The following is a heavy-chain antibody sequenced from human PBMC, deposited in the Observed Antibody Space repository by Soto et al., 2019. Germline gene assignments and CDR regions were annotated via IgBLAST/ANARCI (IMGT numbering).Heavy chain of an antibody. CDR1: GYSFTSYW. CDR3: ARHTESMVPNYYYGMDV. Sequence: PGESLKISCKGSGYSFTSYWIGWVRQMPGKGLEWMGIIYLGDSDTRYSPSFQGQVTISADKSISTAYLQWSSLKASDTAMYYCARHTESMVPNYYYGMDVWGQGTTVTVS. D-gene: IGHD3-10*01. J-gene: IGHJ6*02. CDR2: IYLGDSDT. V-gene: IGHV5-51*01.